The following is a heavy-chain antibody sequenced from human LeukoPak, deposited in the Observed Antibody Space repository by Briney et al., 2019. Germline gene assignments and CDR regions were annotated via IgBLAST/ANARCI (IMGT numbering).Heavy chain of an antibody. V-gene: IGHV3-74*01. Sequence: GGSLRLSCAASGFAFSSNWMYWVRQTPGKGLVWVSRINSGGSGTSYAASVEGRFTISRDNVKNTLYLQMDSLRAEDTAVYYCATSLGPLTEYWGQGTLVTVSS. CDR2: INSGGSGT. CDR3: ATSLGPLTEY. J-gene: IGHJ4*02. CDR1: GFAFSSNW. D-gene: IGHD7-27*01.